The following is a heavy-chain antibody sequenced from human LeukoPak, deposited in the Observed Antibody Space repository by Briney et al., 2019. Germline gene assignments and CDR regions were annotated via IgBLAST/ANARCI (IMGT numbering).Heavy chain of an antibody. CDR1: GFTFSSYA. D-gene: IGHD3-10*01. CDR2: ISGSGGST. V-gene: IGHV3-23*01. J-gene: IGHJ4*02. Sequence: PGGSLRLSCAASGFTFSSYAMSWVRQAPGKGLEWVSAISGSGGSTYYADSVKGRFTISRDNSKNTLYLQMNSLRAEDTAVYYCAIQIITMVRGSTTSDYWGQGTLVTVSS. CDR3: AIQIITMVRGSTTSDY.